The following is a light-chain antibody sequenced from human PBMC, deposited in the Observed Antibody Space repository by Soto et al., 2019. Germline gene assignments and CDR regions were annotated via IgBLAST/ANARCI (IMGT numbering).Light chain of an antibody. Sequence: EVVLTQSPDTLSLSPGDRATLSCRAIQSVSSSYLAWYQQKPGQAPRLLIYGTSTRATGIPDRFSGSGSGTDFTLTISRLEPEDFSVYYCHQYDTSPVTFGQGTKV. CDR1: QSVSSSY. V-gene: IGKV3-20*01. CDR3: HQYDTSPVT. CDR2: GTS. J-gene: IGKJ1*01.